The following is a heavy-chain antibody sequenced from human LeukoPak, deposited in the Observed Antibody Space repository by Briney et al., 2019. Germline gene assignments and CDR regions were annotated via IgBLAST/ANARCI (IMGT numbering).Heavy chain of an antibody. D-gene: IGHD6-13*01. J-gene: IGHJ6*02. Sequence: GRSLRLSCTASGFTFGGCAMTWVRQAPGKGLEWVSSISGGSEDLYYADSVKGRFTISRDNSRSTLYLQMNSLRADDTAVYYCGRTIAQYSNSWLYYFYGLDVWGQGTTVTVSS. CDR1: GFTFGGCA. CDR2: ISGGSEDL. CDR3: GRTIAQYSNSWLYYFYGLDV. V-gene: IGHV3-23*01.